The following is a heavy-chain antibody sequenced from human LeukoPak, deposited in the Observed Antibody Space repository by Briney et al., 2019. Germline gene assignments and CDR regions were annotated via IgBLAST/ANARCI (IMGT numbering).Heavy chain of an antibody. Sequence: PGGSLRLSCAASGFTFSSYWMSWVRQAPGKGLEWVANIKQDGSEKYYVDSVKCRFTISRDNAKNSLYLQMNSLRAEDTAVYYCARDWGDNYFDYWGQGTLVAVSS. CDR2: IKQDGSEK. J-gene: IGHJ4*02. CDR1: GFTFSSYW. D-gene: IGHD3-10*01. CDR3: ARDWGDNYFDY. V-gene: IGHV3-7*01.